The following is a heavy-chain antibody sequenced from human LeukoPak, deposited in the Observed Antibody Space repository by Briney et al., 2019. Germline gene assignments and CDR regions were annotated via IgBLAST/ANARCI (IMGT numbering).Heavy chain of an antibody. CDR1: GVTFSRYW. D-gene: IGHD6-19*01. J-gene: IGHJ3*02. V-gene: IGHV3-74*01. Sequence: GGSLRLSCAASGVTFSRYWMHWVRQAPGKGLVWVSRIDSDGSSTTYADSVKGLFTVSRDNAKNTLYLQMNSLRAEDTAVYYCAKGYSSGWYSDDAFDIWGQGTMVTVSS. CDR3: AKGYSSGWYSDDAFDI. CDR2: IDSDGSST.